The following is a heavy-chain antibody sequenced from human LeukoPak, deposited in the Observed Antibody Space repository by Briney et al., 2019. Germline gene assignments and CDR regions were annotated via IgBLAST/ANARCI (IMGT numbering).Heavy chain of an antibody. CDR2: IYYSGST. Sequence: SETLSLTCTVAGGSISSSSYYWGWIRHPPGTGLEWIGSIYYSGSTYYNPSRKSRVTISVDTSKNQFSLKLSSVTAADTAVYYCARALVRSEHLVEWELGGFWFDPWGQGTLVTVSS. CDR1: GGSISSSSYY. CDR3: ARALVRSEHLVEWELGGFWFDP. J-gene: IGHJ5*02. V-gene: IGHV4-39*01. D-gene: IGHD1-26*01.